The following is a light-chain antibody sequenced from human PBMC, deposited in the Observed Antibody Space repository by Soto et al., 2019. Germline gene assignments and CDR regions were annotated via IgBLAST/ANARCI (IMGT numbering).Light chain of an antibody. J-gene: IGKJ1*01. Sequence: EIVLTQSPSTLSLSPGERATLSCRASQSVSSNYLAWYLQKPGQAPILLIYGASTRATGIPGRFSGSGSGTDFTLTISRLEPEDFAVYYCQQYGSSPGTFGQGTKVDFK. CDR1: QSVSSNY. CDR3: QQYGSSPGT. V-gene: IGKV3-20*01. CDR2: GAS.